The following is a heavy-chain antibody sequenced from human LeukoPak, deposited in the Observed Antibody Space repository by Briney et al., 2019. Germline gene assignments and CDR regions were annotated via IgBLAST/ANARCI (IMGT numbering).Heavy chain of an antibody. CDR3: ARDNWKDC. V-gene: IGHV3-11*04. CDR1: GFSFSDYF. D-gene: IGHD1-20*01. CDR2: ISSSGTTT. Sequence: PGGSLRLSCAASGFSFSDYFMSWIRQAPGRGLEWVSYISSSGTTTYYADSVKGRFTISRDNAKNSLYLHMNSLRAEDTAIYYCARDNWKDCWGQGTLVTVSS. J-gene: IGHJ4*02.